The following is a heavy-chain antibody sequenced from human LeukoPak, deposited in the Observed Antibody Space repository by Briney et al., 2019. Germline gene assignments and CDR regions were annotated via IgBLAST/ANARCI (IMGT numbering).Heavy chain of an antibody. CDR3: ARGTVIDC. CDR1: GGSISSSSYY. D-gene: IGHD4-17*01. J-gene: IGHJ4*02. V-gene: IGHV4-39*07. Sequence: SETLSLTCTVSGGSISSSSYYWGWIRQPPGKGLEWVATIYYSGRTNYNPSLKSRVTMSVDTSKNELSLKLSSVTAADTAVYYCARGTVIDCWGQGALVTVSS. CDR2: IYYSGRT.